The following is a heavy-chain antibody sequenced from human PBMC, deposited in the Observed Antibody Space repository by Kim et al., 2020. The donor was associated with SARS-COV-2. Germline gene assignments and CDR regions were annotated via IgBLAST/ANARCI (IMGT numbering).Heavy chain of an antibody. D-gene: IGHD3-10*01. V-gene: IGHV3-15*01. CDR3: TTEYYGSGSYYNVRNYYYYGMDV. CDR2: IKSKTDGGTT. Sequence: GGSLRLSCAASGFTFSNAWMSWVRQAPGKGLEWVGRIKSKTDGGTTDYAAPVKGRFTISRDDSKNTLYLQMNSLKTEDTAVYYCTTEYYGSGSYYNVRNYYYYGMDVWGQGTTVTVSS. J-gene: IGHJ6*02. CDR1: GFTFSNAW.